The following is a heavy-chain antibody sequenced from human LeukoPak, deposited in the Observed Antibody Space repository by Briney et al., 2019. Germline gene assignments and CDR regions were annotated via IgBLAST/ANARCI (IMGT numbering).Heavy chain of an antibody. Sequence: GGSLRLSCSASGFTFSSYSMNWVRQAPGKGLEWVSSISSSSSYIYYADSVKGRFTISRDNAKNSLYLQMNSLRAEDTAVYYCAANYYDSSGYERTWGQGTLVTVSS. CDR3: AANYYDSSGYERT. D-gene: IGHD3-22*01. J-gene: IGHJ5*02. V-gene: IGHV3-21*01. CDR2: ISSSSSYI. CDR1: GFTFSSYS.